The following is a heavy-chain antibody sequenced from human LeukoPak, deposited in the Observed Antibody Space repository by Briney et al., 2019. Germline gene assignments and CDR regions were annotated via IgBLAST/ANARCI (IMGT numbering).Heavy chain of an antibody. CDR3: ARRSWYQFDY. CDR1: GGSLSSYY. Sequence: SETLSLTCTVSGGSLSSYYWSWIRQPPGKGLEWIGYIYYSGSTNYNPSLKSRVTISVDTSKNQFSLKLSSVTAVDTAVYYCARRSWYQFDYWGQGTLVTVSS. J-gene: IGHJ4*02. D-gene: IGHD6-13*01. V-gene: IGHV4-59*08. CDR2: IYYSGST.